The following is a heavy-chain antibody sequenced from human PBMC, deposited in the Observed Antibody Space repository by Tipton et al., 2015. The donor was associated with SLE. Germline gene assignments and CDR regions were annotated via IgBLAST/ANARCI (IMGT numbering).Heavy chain of an antibody. CDR1: GFTFSSYG. J-gene: IGHJ4*02. CDR2: IWYDGSNK. Sequence: SLRLSCAASGFTFSSYGMHWVRQAPGKGLEWVAVIWYDGSNKYYADSVKGRFTISRDNAKNTLYLQMNTLRAEDTAVYYCARDGVMTTVITEPDYWGQGTLVTVSS. V-gene: IGHV3-33*08. CDR3: ARDGVMTTVITEPDY. D-gene: IGHD4-23*01.